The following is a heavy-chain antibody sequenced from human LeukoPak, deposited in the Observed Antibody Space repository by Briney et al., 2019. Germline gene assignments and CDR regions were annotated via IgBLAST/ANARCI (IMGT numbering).Heavy chain of an antibody. Sequence: GASVKVSCKASVYTFTSYYMHWVRQAPGQGLEWMGIINPRGGSTSYAQKFQGSVTMTRDTSTSTVYMELSSLRSEDTAVYYCARSLLGYCSSTSCPLGYWGQGTLVTVSS. CDR1: VYTFTSYY. D-gene: IGHD2-2*01. V-gene: IGHV1-46*01. CDR3: ARSLLGYCSSTSCPLGY. J-gene: IGHJ4*02. CDR2: INPRGGST.